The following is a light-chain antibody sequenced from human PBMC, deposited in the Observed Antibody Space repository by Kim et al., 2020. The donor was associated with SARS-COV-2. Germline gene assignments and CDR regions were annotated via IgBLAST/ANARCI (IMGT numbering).Light chain of an antibody. CDR3: QQYGSSGFT. CDR2: GAS. CDR1: QSVNSN. J-gene: IGKJ3*01. Sequence: EVVMTQSPATLSVSPGERATLSCRASQSVNSNLAWYQQKPGQAPRLLIYGASSRATGIPDRFSGSGSGTDFTLTISRLEPEDFAVYYCQQYGSSGFTFGPGTKVDIK. V-gene: IGKV3-20*01.